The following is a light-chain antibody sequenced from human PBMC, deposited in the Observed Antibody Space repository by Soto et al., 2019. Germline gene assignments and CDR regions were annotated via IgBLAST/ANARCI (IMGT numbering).Light chain of an antibody. CDR2: GDS. CDR1: QSISTW. V-gene: IGKV1-5*01. J-gene: IGKJ1*01. Sequence: DIQLTQSPSTLSASVGDRVTITCRASQSISTWLAWYQQKPGKAPKLLIYGDSSLPSGVPSRFSGSGSGREVITIISSMQHADFATSYCHQHNGYYEWTFGQGTKVDIK. CDR3: HQHNGYYEWT.